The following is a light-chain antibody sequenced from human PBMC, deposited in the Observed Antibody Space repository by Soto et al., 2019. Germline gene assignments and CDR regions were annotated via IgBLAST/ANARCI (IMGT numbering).Light chain of an antibody. V-gene: IGKV1-39*01. Sequence: DIQMTQSPSTLSGSVGDRVTITCRASQSISSYLNWYQQKPGKAPKLLIYAASSLQSGVPSRFSGSGSGTDFTLTISRLEPEDFAVYYCQQRSNWPWTFGQGTRLEIK. CDR3: QQRSNWPWT. J-gene: IGKJ5*01. CDR1: QSISSY. CDR2: AAS.